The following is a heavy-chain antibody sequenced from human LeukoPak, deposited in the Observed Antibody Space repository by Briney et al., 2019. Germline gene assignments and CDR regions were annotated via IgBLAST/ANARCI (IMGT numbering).Heavy chain of an antibody. CDR2: ISYDGSNK. Sequence: GRSLRLSCAASGFTFSSYAMHWVRQAPGKGLEWVAVISYDGSNKYYAASVKGRFTISRDNSKNTLYLQMNSLRAAATAVFFCARVGFVSPPIGGQETMVTVSS. D-gene: IGHD3-10*01. V-gene: IGHV3-30-3*01. J-gene: IGHJ3*02. CDR1: GFTFSSYA. CDR3: ARVGFVSPPI.